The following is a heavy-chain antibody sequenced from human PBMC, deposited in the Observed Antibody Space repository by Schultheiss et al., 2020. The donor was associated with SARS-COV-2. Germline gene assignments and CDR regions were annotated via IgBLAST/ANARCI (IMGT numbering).Heavy chain of an antibody. CDR2: IFHSGST. CDR1: GGSISRGGYY. V-gene: IGHV4-31*02. Sequence: SQTLSLTCAVSGGSISRGGYYWNWIRQHPGKGLEWIGHIFHSGSTFYNPSLKSRVAISVDTSENQFSLKLSSVSAADTAVYYCARTADIVLMVWNVWGQGTTVTVSS. CDR3: ARTADIVLMVWNV. J-gene: IGHJ6*02. D-gene: IGHD2-8*01.